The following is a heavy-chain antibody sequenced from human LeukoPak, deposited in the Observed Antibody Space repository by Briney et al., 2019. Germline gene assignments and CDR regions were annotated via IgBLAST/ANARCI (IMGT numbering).Heavy chain of an antibody. J-gene: IGHJ4*02. CDR1: GGSISSYY. CDR3: ARGGDYYDSGRYIYYFDY. V-gene: IGHV4-59*01. D-gene: IGHD3-22*01. Sequence: PSETLSLTCTVSGGSISSYYWTWIRQPPGKGLEWIGYIYYSGSTNYNPSLKSRVTISIDTSKNQFSLKLSSVTAADTAVHYCARGGDYYDSGRYIYYFDYWGQGTLVTVSS. CDR2: IYYSGST.